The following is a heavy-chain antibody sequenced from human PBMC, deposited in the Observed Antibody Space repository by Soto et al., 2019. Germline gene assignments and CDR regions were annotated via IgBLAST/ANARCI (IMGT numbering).Heavy chain of an antibody. V-gene: IGHV4-4*07. CDR3: AREVGGSVVPPWFDP. Sequence: QVQLQESGPGLVKASETLSLSCTVSGHSISADYWSWIRQPAGQRLEWIGRVDASGNTNYNPSLKSRVTMSVDTAKNQFFLNVRSVTAADTAMYFCAREVGGSVVPPWFDPLGQGALGTVAS. D-gene: IGHD3-22*01. CDR1: GHSISADY. J-gene: IGHJ5*02. CDR2: VDASGNT.